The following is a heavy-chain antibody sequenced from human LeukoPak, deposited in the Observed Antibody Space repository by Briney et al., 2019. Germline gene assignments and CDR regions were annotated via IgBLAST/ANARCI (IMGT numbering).Heavy chain of an antibody. V-gene: IGHV3-23*01. CDR1: GFTFSSYA. CDR3: AKAPVTSCRGAFCYPFDY. J-gene: IGHJ4*02. CDR2: MSSSDDGR. D-gene: IGHD2-15*01. Sequence: GGSLRLSCAASGFTFSSYAMTWVRQAPGKGLEWVSAMSSSDDGRYYAASVRGRFTISRDTSRSTLYLQMNSLRAEDAAVYYCAKAPVTSCRGAFCYPFDYWGQGTLVTVSS.